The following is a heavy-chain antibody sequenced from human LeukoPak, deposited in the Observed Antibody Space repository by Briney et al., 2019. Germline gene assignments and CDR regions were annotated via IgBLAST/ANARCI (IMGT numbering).Heavy chain of an antibody. Sequence: SETLSLTCTVSGGSISSYYWSWLRQPAGKGLEWIGRIYTSGSTNYNPSLKSRVTISVDTSKNQFSLKLSSVTAADTAVYYCARDRYSGSYWGVFDYWGQGTLVTVSS. CDR1: GGSISSYY. D-gene: IGHD1-26*01. CDR3: ARDRYSGSYWGVFDY. V-gene: IGHV4-4*07. J-gene: IGHJ4*02. CDR2: IYTSGST.